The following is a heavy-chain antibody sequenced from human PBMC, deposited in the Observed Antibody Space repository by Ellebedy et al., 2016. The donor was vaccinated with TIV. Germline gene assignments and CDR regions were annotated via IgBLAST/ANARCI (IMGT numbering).Heavy chain of an antibody. CDR3: ARVHDEPYFSYGIDV. CDR2: IYQSGST. D-gene: IGHD1-1*01. J-gene: IGHJ6*02. Sequence: MPSETLSLTCGVSGGSISTTNWWSWVRQSPGKGLEWIGDIYQSGSTNSNPSLKSRVTISIDMSKNQFSLKLTSVTAADTAVYYCARVHDEPYFSYGIDVWGQGTTVTVSS. CDR1: GGSISTTNW. V-gene: IGHV4-4*02.